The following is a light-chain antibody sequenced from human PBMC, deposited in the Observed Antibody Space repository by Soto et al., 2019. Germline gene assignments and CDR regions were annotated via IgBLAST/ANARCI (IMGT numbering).Light chain of an antibody. J-gene: IGLJ2*01. V-gene: IGLV2-23*02. CDR1: SSDVGSYNL. CDR3: CSYAGSSTYVV. Sequence: QSALTQPASVSGSPGQSITISCTGTSSDVGSYNLVSWYQQHPGKAPKLMIYEVSKWPSGVSNRFSGSKSGNTASLTISGLRPEDEADYYCCSYAGSSTYVVFGGGTQLTVL. CDR2: EVS.